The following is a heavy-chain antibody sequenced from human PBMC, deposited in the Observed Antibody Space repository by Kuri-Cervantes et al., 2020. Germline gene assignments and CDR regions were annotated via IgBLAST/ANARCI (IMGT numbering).Heavy chain of an antibody. CDR2: ISPSSTYI. Sequence: GGSLRLSCAASGSTFSSYSMNWVRQVPGKGLEWVSSISPSSTYIYYADSVKGRFTLSRDNAKNSLYLQMNSLRGEDTAVYYCAKNFDDSGYYGYFDYWGQGTLVTVSS. CDR1: GSTFSSYS. CDR3: AKNFDDSGYYGYFDY. J-gene: IGHJ4*02. D-gene: IGHD3-3*01. V-gene: IGHV3-21*04.